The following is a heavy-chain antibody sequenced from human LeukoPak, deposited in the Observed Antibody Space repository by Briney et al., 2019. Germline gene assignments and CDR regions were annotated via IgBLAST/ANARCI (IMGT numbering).Heavy chain of an antibody. CDR3: ARDDSGPDY. J-gene: IGHJ4*02. CDR1: GFTFSSYW. Sequence: SGGSQRLSCAASGFTFSSYWMSWVRQAPGKGLEWVANMNQDGSEKYYVDSVKGRFTISRDNAENSLYLQMNSLRAEDTAVYYCARDDSGPDYWGQGTLVTVSS. V-gene: IGHV3-7*01. CDR2: MNQDGSEK. D-gene: IGHD6-19*01.